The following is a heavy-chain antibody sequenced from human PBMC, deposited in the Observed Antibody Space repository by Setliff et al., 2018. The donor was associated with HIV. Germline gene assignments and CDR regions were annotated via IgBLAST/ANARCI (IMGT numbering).Heavy chain of an antibody. Sequence: GGSLRLSCAASGFTFSSYEMNWVRQAPGKGLEWVSYISSSGSTINYADSVKGRFTISRDNAKNSLYLQMNSLRAEDTAVYYCARVDWFTGLDVWGKGTTVTVSS. V-gene: IGHV3-48*03. CDR1: GFTFSSYE. J-gene: IGHJ6*04. CDR3: ARVDWFTGLDV. CDR2: ISSSGSTI. D-gene: IGHD3-10*01.